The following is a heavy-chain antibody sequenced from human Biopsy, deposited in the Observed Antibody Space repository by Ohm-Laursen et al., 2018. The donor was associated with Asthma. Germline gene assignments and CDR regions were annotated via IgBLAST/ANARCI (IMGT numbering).Heavy chain of an antibody. J-gene: IGHJ4*02. CDR2: VSYDGGVV. Sequence: SLRLSCAASGFVFRSHAMHWVRQAPGKGLEWVAVVSYDGGVVHYADSMKGRFTISRDKSENTLYLQMNSLRAEDRAVYYCAKDERLYYGSDSKYMQPVPLGDWGQGTLVIVSA. V-gene: IGHV3-30*18. CDR3: AKDERLYYGSDSKYMQPVPLGD. D-gene: IGHD3-10*01. CDR1: GFVFRSHA.